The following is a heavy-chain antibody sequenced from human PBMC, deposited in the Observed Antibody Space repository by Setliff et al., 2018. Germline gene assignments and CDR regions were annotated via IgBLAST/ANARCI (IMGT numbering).Heavy chain of an antibody. CDR1: GFTFSSYA. V-gene: IGHV4-38-2*01. D-gene: IGHD1-26*01. CDR2: AHQSGTT. CDR3: ARQPTGTYQWTFDS. Sequence: GSLRLSCAASGFTFSSYAMHWVRQAPGKGLEWIGTAHQSGTTFYNPSLKGRVTMSVDTSKSQFSLKLNSVTATDTAVYYCARQPTGTYQWTFDSWGQGTLVTVSS. J-gene: IGHJ4*02.